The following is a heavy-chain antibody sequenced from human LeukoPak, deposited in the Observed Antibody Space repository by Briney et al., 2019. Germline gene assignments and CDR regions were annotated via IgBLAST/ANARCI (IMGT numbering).Heavy chain of an antibody. J-gene: IGHJ4*02. CDR1: GYTFTSYY. CDR2: INPSGGST. Sequence: ASVKVSCKASGYTFTSYYMHWVRHAPGQGLEWMGVINPSGGSTSYAQKFHGRVTMTRGSSTSTVYLELSSLTSEDTAVYYCARDGSYYDFWSGYLDYWGQGTLVTVSS. D-gene: IGHD3-3*01. CDR3: ARDGSYYDFWSGYLDY. V-gene: IGHV1-46*01.